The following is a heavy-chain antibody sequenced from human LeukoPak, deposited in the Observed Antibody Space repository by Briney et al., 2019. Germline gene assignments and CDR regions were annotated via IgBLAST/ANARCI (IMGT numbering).Heavy chain of an antibody. J-gene: IGHJ4*02. Sequence: PGGSLRLSCAASGFTFSSYAMHWVRQAPGKGLEYVSAISSNGGSTYYANSVKGRFTISRDNSKNTLYLQMGSLRAEDMAVYYCAKDYNLMVRGIYYFDYWGQGTLVTVSS. CDR3: AKDYNLMVRGIYYFDY. V-gene: IGHV3-64*01. D-gene: IGHD3-10*01. CDR1: GFTFSSYA. CDR2: ISSNGGST.